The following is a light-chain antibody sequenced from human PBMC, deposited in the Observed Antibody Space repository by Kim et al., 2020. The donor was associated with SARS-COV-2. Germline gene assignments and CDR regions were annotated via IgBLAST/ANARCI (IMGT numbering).Light chain of an antibody. CDR1: SGPVSSGHY. CDR3: VLYMGGGISV. J-gene: IGLJ3*02. CDR2: TTN. V-gene: IGLV8-61*01. Sequence: GGTGTLTCGLASGPVSSGHYPSWYQQTPGQAPRTLIYTTNTRASGVADRFSGSILGDKAALTISGAQAGDESDYYCVLYMGGGISVFGGGTQLTVL.